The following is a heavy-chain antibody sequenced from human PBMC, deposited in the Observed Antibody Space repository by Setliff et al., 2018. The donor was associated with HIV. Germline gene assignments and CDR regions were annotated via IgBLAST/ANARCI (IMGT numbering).Heavy chain of an antibody. CDR3: ARDPPGYGDSNDY. D-gene: IGHD4-17*01. Sequence: SETLSLTCIVSGGSLTSYYWSWIRQAPGKGLEWIGYAFYSGTTNYNPSLKSRLTISVDTSKNQFSLKLRSVTAADTAVYYCARDPPGYGDSNDYWGQGTLVTVSS. J-gene: IGHJ4*02. CDR2: AFYSGTT. CDR1: GGSLTSYY. V-gene: IGHV4-59*01.